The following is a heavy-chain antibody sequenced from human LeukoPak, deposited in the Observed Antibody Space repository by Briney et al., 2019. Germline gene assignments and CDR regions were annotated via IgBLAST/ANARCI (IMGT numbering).Heavy chain of an antibody. CDR3: ARDLPPAPWNGMDV. D-gene: IGHD2-2*01. CDR1: GLTVSSNY. Sequence: GGSLRLSCAASGLTVSSNYMSWVRQAPGKGLEWVSVIFSSGNTYYADSVKGRFTISRDNSKNTLCLQMNSLRPEDTAVYYCARDLPPAPWNGMDVWGQGTTVTVSS. V-gene: IGHV3-53*01. J-gene: IGHJ6*02. CDR2: IFSSGNT.